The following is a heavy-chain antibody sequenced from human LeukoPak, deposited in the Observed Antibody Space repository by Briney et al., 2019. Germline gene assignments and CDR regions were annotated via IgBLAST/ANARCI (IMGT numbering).Heavy chain of an antibody. CDR3: APRVVGSAPFDY. J-gene: IGHJ4*02. D-gene: IGHD2-15*01. CDR2: ISGSGGST. V-gene: IGHV3-23*01. Sequence: GGSLRLSCAASGFTFNSYGMSWVRQAPGKGLEWVSIISGSGGSTYYADSVKGRFTISRDNSKNTLYLQMNSLRAEDTAVYYCAPRVVGSAPFDYWGQGTLVTVSS. CDR1: GFTFNSYG.